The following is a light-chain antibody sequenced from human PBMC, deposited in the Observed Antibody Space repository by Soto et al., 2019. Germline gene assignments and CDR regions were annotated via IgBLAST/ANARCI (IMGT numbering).Light chain of an antibody. CDR1: SSDVGSHNY. Sequence: QSALTQPASVSGSPGQSITISCTGTSSDVGSHNYVSWYQQHPGKAPKLIIFEVNSRPSGVSNRFSGSKSGSAASLTISGLQAEDEADYYCSSYSSTSTPYVFGGGTKLTVL. V-gene: IGLV2-14*01. CDR2: EVN. CDR3: SSYSSTSTPYV. J-gene: IGLJ1*01.